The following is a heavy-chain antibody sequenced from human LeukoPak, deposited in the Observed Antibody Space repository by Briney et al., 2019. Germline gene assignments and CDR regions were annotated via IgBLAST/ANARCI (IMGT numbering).Heavy chain of an antibody. Sequence: SETLSLTCTVSGGSIGSHYWTWLRQTPGKGLEWIGYVYDIGSTKYNPSLKSRVTISVDKAKNQFSLNLNSVTAADTAVYYCARGGDRSFDYWGQGTLVTVSS. CDR1: GGSIGSHY. CDR3: ARGGDRSFDY. CDR2: VYDIGST. J-gene: IGHJ4*02. D-gene: IGHD3-10*01. V-gene: IGHV4-59*11.